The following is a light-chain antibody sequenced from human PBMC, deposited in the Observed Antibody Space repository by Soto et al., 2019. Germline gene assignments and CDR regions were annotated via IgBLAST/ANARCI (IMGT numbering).Light chain of an antibody. V-gene: IGLV2-14*03. CDR2: AVS. Sequence: QSVLTQPASVSGSPGQPITMSCSGTSSDIGSYDHVAWYQQFPGKSPKLIIYAVSDRPSGVSDRFSGSKSGISASLTISGLQTEDEADYYCISYTDRQSYLFGTGTKVTVL. CDR3: ISYTDRQSYL. CDR1: SSDIGSYDH. J-gene: IGLJ1*01.